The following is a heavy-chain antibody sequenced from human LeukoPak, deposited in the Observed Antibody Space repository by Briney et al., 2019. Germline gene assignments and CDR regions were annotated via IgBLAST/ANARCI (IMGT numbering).Heavy chain of an antibody. CDR3: AKWWGDYSFDY. J-gene: IGHJ4*02. D-gene: IGHD4-11*01. CDR1: GFTFSSYA. V-gene: IGHV3-23*01. Sequence: GGSLRLSCAASGFTFSSYAISWVRQAPGKGLEWVSGISGSGGSTHYADSVKGRFTISRDNSKNTLYLQMNSLRAEDTAVYYCAKWWGDYSFDYWGQGTLVTVSS. CDR2: ISGSGGST.